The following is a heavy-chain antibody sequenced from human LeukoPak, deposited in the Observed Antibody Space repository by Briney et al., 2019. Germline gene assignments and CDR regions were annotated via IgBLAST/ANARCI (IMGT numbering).Heavy chain of an antibody. V-gene: IGHV4-30-2*01. CDR1: GGPVSSGDYY. Sequence: SETLSLTCTVSGGPVSSGDYYWSWIRQPPGKGLEWIGSVYHSGETYYNPSLNSRVTISVDRSKNQPSLKLNSVTAADTAVYFCARDFDAYHDQDAFDVWGQGTLVTVSS. CDR3: ARDFDAYHDQDAFDV. CDR2: VYHSGET. J-gene: IGHJ3*01. D-gene: IGHD3-9*01.